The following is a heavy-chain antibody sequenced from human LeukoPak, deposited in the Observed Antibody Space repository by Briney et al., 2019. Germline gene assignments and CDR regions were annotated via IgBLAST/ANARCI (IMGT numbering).Heavy chain of an antibody. V-gene: IGHV4-34*01. CDR1: GVSFSGYY. J-gene: IGHJ4*02. D-gene: IGHD6-13*01. Sequence: SETLSLTCAVYGVSFSGYYWIWIGPPQGKGPEWIGEINHSGSTNYNPSLKSRVTISVDTSKNQFSLRLSSVTAADTAVYYCASSSSTSSFDYWGQGTLVTVSS. CDR2: INHSGST. CDR3: ASSSSTSSFDY.